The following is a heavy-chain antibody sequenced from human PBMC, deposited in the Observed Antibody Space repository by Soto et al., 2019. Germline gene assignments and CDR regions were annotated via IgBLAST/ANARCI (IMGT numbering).Heavy chain of an antibody. CDR1: GYTFTSYY. J-gene: IGHJ4*02. Sequence: ASVKVSCKASGYTFTSYYMHWVRQAPGQGLEWMGIINPSGGSTSYAQKFQGRVTMTRDTSTSTVYMELSSLRSEDTAVYYCARPGDDILTGYSLGYWGQGTLVTVSS. V-gene: IGHV1-46*03. D-gene: IGHD3-9*01. CDR2: INPSGGST. CDR3: ARPGDDILTGYSLGY.